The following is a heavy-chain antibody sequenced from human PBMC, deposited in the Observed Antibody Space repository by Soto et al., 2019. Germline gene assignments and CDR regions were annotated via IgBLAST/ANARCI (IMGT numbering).Heavy chain of an antibody. CDR1: GYTFTSHG. V-gene: IGHV1-18*04. D-gene: IGHD2-15*01. J-gene: IGHJ6*02. CDR3: ARDLVVVVAATTYYYCGMDV. CDR2: ISAYNGNT. Sequence: ASVKVSCKASGYTFTSHGISWVRQAPGQGLEWMGWISAYNGNTNYAQKLQGRVTMTTDTSTSTAYMELRSLRSDDTAVYYCARDLVVVVAATTYYYCGMDVWGQGTTVTVSS.